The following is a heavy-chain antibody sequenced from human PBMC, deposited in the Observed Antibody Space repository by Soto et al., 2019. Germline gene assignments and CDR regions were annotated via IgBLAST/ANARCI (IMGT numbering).Heavy chain of an antibody. D-gene: IGHD6-6*01. V-gene: IGHV3-48*02. CDR1: GFTFSSYS. CDR3: ARAPRSGGFRQQLVRFHYVMAV. J-gene: IGHJ6*02. CDR2: ISSSSSTI. Sequence: PGGYLRLSCAASGFTFSSYSMNWDRQAPGKGLEWVSYISSSSSTIYYADSVKGRFTISRDNAKNSLYLQMNSLRDEDTAVYYCARAPRSGGFRQQLVRFHYVMAVCGQGTTVTVS.